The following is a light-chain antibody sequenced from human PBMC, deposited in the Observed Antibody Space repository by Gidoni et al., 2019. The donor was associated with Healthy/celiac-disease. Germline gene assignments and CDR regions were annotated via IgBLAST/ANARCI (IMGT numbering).Light chain of an antibody. V-gene: IGKV3-20*01. CDR1: QSVSSSY. CDR2: GAS. J-gene: IGKJ2*01. CDR3: QQYGSSSYT. Sequence: EIVLTQSPGTLSLSPGERATLSCRASQSVSSSYLAWYQQKPGQAPCLLIYGASSRATGIPDRFSGSGSGTDFTLTISRLEPEDFAVYYCQQYGSSSYTFGQGTRLEIK.